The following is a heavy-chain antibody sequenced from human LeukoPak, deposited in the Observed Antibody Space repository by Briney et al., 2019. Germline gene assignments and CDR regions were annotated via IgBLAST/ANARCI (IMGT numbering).Heavy chain of an antibody. CDR2: IIPIFGTA. V-gene: IGHV1-69*13. J-gene: IGHJ3*02. Sequence: SVKVSCKASGGTFSSYAISWVRQAPGQGLEWMGGIIPIFGTANYAQKFQGRVTITADESTSTAYMELSSLRSEDTAVYYCARDRIAAAVPDAFDIWGKGTMVTVSS. CDR1: GGTFSSYA. D-gene: IGHD6-13*01. CDR3: ARDRIAAAVPDAFDI.